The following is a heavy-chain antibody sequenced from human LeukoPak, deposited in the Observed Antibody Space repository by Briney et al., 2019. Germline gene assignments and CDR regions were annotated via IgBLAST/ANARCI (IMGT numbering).Heavy chain of an antibody. CDR1: GFTFSSYA. CDR3: ARAYDSSGYYWDY. CDR2: ISSNGGST. J-gene: IGHJ4*02. V-gene: IGHV3-64*01. D-gene: IGHD3-22*01. Sequence: PGGSLRLSCAASGFTFSSYAMHWVRQAPGKGLEYASAISSNGGSTYYANSVKGRFTISRDNSKNTLYLQMGSLRAEDMAVYYCARAYDSSGYYWDYWGQGTLVTVSS.